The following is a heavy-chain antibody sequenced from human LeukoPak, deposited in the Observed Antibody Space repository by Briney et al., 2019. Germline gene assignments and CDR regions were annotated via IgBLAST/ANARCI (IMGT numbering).Heavy chain of an antibody. CDR1: GYTLTELS. V-gene: IGHV1-24*01. CDR3: ARDYLRRTDFWSGSASYYMDV. Sequence: ASVKVSCKVSGYTLTELSMHWVRQAPGKGLEWMGGFDPEDGETIYAQKFQGRVTMTEDTSTDTAYMELRSLRSDDTAVYYCARDYLRRTDFWSGSASYYMDVWGKGTTVTVSS. J-gene: IGHJ6*03. D-gene: IGHD3-3*01. CDR2: FDPEDGET.